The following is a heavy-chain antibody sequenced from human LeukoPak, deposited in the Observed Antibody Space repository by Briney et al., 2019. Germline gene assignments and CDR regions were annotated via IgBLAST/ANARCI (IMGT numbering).Heavy chain of an antibody. CDR1: GFTFSSYS. CDR2: ISSSSSYI. V-gene: IGHV3-21*04. CDR3: ASGGIYYGAAFDF. D-gene: IGHD1-26*01. Sequence: GGALRLSCAASGFTFSSYSMNWVRQAPGKGLEWVSSISSSSSYIYYADSVKGRFTISRDNAKNSLYLQMNSLRAEDTALYYCASGGIYYGAAFDFWGQGTLVTVSS. J-gene: IGHJ4*02.